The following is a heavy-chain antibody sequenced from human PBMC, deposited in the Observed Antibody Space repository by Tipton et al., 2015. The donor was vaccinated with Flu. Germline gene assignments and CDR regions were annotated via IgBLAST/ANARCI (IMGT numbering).Heavy chain of an antibody. D-gene: IGHD1-14*01. CDR3: ARDEGGTYPD. CDR2: VYDDGRT. J-gene: IGHJ4*02. CDR1: GFTVSTSY. V-gene: IGHV3-53*01. Sequence: AVSGFTVSTSYMSWARQPPGKGLEWVSIVYDDGRTYYADSVEGRFAISRDNSNNLLYLQMNSLRADDTAVYFCARDEGGTYPDWGQGTLVTVSS.